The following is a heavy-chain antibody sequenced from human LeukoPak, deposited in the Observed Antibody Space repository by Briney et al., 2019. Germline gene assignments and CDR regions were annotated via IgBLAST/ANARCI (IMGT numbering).Heavy chain of an antibody. D-gene: IGHD3-3*01. CDR1: GGSISSYY. CDR2: IYYSGST. CDR3: AREGPGTIFGVAAEDY. V-gene: IGHV4-59*12. Sequence: NPSETLSLTCTVSGGSISSYYWSWIRQPPGKGLEWIGYIYYSGSTYYNPSLKSRVTISVDTSKNQFSLKLSSVTAADTAVYYCAREGPGTIFGVAAEDYWGQGTLVTVSS. J-gene: IGHJ4*02.